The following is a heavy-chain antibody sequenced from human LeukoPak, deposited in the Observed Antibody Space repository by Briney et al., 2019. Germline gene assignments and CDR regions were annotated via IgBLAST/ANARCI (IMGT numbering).Heavy chain of an antibody. J-gene: IGHJ4*02. D-gene: IGHD3-10*01. CDR3: TKAGISLAHFAT. Sequence: PGGSLRLSCAASGFTFDDYAMHWVRQAPGKGLEWVSLINWDGSSTYYADSVKGRFTISRDNSKNSLYLQMNSLRAAVTALYYGTKAGISLAHFATGGQGTLFTVSS. CDR1: GFTFDDYA. CDR2: INWDGSST. V-gene: IGHV3-43D*04.